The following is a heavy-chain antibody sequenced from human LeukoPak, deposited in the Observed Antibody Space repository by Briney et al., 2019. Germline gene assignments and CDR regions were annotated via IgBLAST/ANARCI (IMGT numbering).Heavy chain of an antibody. D-gene: IGHD2-15*01. CDR2: SDPEDGET. Sequence: ASVKVSCKVSGYTLTELSMHWVRQAPGKGLEWMGGSDPEDGETIYAQKFQGRVAMTEDTSTDTAYMELSSLRSEDTAVYYCATDPPLRGGSCYFHWGQGTLVTVSS. J-gene: IGHJ4*02. CDR3: ATDPPLRGGSCYFH. CDR1: GYTLTELS. V-gene: IGHV1-24*01.